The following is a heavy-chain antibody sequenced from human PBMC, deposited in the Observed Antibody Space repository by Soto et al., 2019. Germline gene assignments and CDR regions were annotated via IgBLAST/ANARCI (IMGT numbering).Heavy chain of an antibody. Sequence: QLQVQESGPGLVKPSETLSLTCTVSGSSISSSGYYWGWIRQPPGKGLEWIGSMYYGVSTYYNPSLKSRVTVSVDAYKNQFSLNLSSVTAADTAVYYCARLPSRHLVDYWGQGTLVTVSS. CDR3: ARLPSRHLVDY. V-gene: IGHV4-39*01. D-gene: IGHD3-3*02. J-gene: IGHJ4*02. CDR2: MYYGVST. CDR1: GSSISSSGYY.